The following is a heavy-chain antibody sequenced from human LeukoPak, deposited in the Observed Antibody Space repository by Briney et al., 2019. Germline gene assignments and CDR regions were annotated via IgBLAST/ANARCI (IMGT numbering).Heavy chain of an antibody. V-gene: IGHV1-46*01. CDR1: GYTFTSYY. Sequence: ASETLSCKASGYTFTSYYLHWVRQAPGQGLEWMGIINPSGGSTSYAQKFQGRVTMTRATSPSTVYMELSSLTSDDTAVYYCARGSGEHYFDYGGQGTLV. CDR2: INPSGGST. J-gene: IGHJ4*02. D-gene: IGHD3-10*01. CDR3: ARGSGEHYFDY.